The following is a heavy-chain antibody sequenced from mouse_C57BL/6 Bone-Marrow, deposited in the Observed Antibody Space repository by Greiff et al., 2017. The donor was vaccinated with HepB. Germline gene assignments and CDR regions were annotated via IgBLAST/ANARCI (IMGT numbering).Heavy chain of an antibody. Sequence: QVQLQQSGAELVRPGTSVKMSCKASGYTFTNYWIGWAKQRPGHGLEWIGDIYPGGGYTNYNEKFKGKATLTAVKSSSTAYMQFSSLTSEDSAIYYCARGHYGYAMDYWGQGTSVTVSS. D-gene: IGHD1-1*02. J-gene: IGHJ4*01. CDR3: ARGHYGYAMDY. CDR2: IYPGGGYT. V-gene: IGHV1-63*01. CDR1: GYTFTNYW.